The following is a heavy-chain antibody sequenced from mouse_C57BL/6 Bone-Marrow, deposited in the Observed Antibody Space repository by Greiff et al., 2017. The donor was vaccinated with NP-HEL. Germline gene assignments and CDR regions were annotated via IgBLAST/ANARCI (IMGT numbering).Heavy chain of an antibody. CDR2: VSYDGSN. CDR3: ARGGIYGNYWYFDV. V-gene: IGHV3-6*01. Sequence: EVKLMESGPGLVKPSQSLSLTCSVTGYSITSGYYWNWIRQFPGNKLEWMGYVSYDGSNNYNPSLKNRISITRDTSKNQFFLKLNSVTTEDTATYYCARGGIYGNYWYFDVWGTGTTVTVSS. CDR1: GYSITSGYY. J-gene: IGHJ1*03. D-gene: IGHD2-1*01.